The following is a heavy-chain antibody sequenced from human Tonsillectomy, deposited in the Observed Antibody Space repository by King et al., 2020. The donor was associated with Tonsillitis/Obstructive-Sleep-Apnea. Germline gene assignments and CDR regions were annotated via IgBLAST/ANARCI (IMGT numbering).Heavy chain of an antibody. V-gene: IGHV1-58*02. CDR1: GFSFTSSA. CDR3: ATGYGISGTVDLYYFDY. Sequence: QLVESGPEVKKPGTSVKVSCKASGFSFTSSAMQWVRQARGQRLEWIGWIVVGSGNTNYAQKFQERVTFTRDMSTGTAYMELSSLRSEDTAVYYCATGYGISGTVDLYYFDYWGQGTVVTVS. CDR2: IVVGSGNT. D-gene: IGHD1-20*01. J-gene: IGHJ4*02.